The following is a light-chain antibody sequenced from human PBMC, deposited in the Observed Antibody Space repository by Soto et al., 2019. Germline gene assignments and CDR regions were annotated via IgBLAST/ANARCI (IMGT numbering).Light chain of an antibody. CDR2: EAS. CDR3: QQYTSYSPT. J-gene: IGKJ1*01. Sequence: DIQMTQSPSTLSASVGDRVTITCRASQTISGWLAWYQQKPGKAPKLLIFEASILESGVPSRFSGSRSGTEFTLTIDSLQPDDFATYYCQQYTSYSPTFGQRTKVEI. V-gene: IGKV1-5*03. CDR1: QTISGW.